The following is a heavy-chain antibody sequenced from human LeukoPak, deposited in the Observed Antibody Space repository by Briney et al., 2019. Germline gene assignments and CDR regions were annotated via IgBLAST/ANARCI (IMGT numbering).Heavy chain of an antibody. V-gene: IGHV3-30-3*01. CDR2: ISYDGSNK. Sequence: PGGSLRLSCAASGFTFSSYAMHWVRQAPGKGLEWGAVISYDGSNKYYADSVKGRFTISRDNSKNTLYLQMNSLRAEDTAVYYCARDGVDTAMVNLYDYWGQGTLVTVSS. CDR1: GFTFSSYA. J-gene: IGHJ4*02. CDR3: ARDGVDTAMVNLYDY. D-gene: IGHD5-18*01.